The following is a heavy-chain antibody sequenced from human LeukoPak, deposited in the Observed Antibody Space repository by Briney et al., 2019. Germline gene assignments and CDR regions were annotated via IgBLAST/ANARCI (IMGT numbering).Heavy chain of an antibody. CDR1: GYTFTGYY. Sequence: GASVKVSCKTSGYTFTGYYMHWVRQAPGQRLEWMGWINPNSGGTNYAQKFQGRVTMTRDTSISTAYMELSRLRSDDTAVYYCAREGRVRLNWFDPWGQGTLVTVSS. V-gene: IGHV1-2*02. CDR3: AREGRVRLNWFDP. J-gene: IGHJ5*02. D-gene: IGHD1-1*01. CDR2: INPNSGGT.